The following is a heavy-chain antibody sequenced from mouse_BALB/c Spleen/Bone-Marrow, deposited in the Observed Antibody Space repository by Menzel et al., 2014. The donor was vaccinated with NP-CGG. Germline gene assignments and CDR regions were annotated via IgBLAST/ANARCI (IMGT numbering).Heavy chain of an antibody. CDR1: GYSFTGYN. Sequence: VQLKESGPELEKPGASVKISCKASGYSFTGYNMNWVKQSNGKSLEWIGNIDPYYGGTSYNQKFKGKATLTVDKSSSTAYMQLKSLTSEDSTVYYCARGGYTTRGSFFDYWGQGTTLTVSS. CDR3: ARGGYTTRGSFFDY. D-gene: IGHD2-12*01. V-gene: IGHV1-39*01. CDR2: IDPYYGGT. J-gene: IGHJ2*01.